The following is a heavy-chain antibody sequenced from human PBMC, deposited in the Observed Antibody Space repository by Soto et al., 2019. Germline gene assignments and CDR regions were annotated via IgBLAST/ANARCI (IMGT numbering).Heavy chain of an antibody. Sequence: PGGSLRLSCAASGFTFSSYTMHWVRQAPGKGLEWVAVISYDGSNKYYADSVKGRFTISRDNSKNTLYVQMNSLRTEDTAVYYCARDGYCSGGSCTHFGYWGQGTLVTVSS. J-gene: IGHJ4*02. D-gene: IGHD2-15*01. CDR2: ISYDGSNK. V-gene: IGHV3-30-3*01. CDR1: GFTFSSYT. CDR3: ARDGYCSGGSCTHFGY.